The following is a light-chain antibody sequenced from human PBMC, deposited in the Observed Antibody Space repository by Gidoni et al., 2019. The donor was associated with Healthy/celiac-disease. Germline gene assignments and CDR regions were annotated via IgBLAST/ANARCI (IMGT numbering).Light chain of an antibody. CDR3: QQSYSTPPYS. CDR1: QSISSY. CDR2: AAS. Sequence: DIQMTQSPTSLSASVGDRVTITCRASQSISSYFTWYQQKPGKAPKLLIYAASSLPSRVPSRFSGSLSGTDFTLTISSLQPEDFATYYCQQSYSTPPYSLGQGTKLEIK. V-gene: IGKV1-39*01. J-gene: IGKJ2*01.